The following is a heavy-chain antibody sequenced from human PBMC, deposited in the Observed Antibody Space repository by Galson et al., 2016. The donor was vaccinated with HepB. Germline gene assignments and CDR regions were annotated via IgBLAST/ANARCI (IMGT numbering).Heavy chain of an antibody. V-gene: IGHV3-30*18. CDR3: AKDYSGYYFDGTGYYNAFDY. CDR2: MSVDGSNK. D-gene: IGHD3-22*01. J-gene: IGHJ4*02. CDR1: GFTFSNYG. Sequence: SLRLSCAASGFTFSNYGMHWVRQAPGKGLEWVAVMSVDGSNKYYADSVKGRFIISRDNSKNTLCLQMNSLRAEDTAVYFCAKDYSGYYFDGTGYYNAFDYWGQGALVTVSS.